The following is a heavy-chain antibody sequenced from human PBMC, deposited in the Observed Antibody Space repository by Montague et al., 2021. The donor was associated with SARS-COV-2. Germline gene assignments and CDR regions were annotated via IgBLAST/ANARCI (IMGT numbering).Heavy chain of an antibody. D-gene: IGHD3-3*01. CDR2: LLTSGAT. Sequence: TLSPTRTVSGDSITSRTHYWDWVRQPAGKGLGWIGRLLTSGATNFXPSVKSRLTISRDTSKNEFYLKLSSVTAADTAVYYCARDSPHFDFWRGHYGDKYYMDIWGKGTTVTVS. CDR3: ARDSPHFDFWRGHYGDKYYMDI. CDR1: GDSITSRTHY. J-gene: IGHJ6*03. V-gene: IGHV4-61*02.